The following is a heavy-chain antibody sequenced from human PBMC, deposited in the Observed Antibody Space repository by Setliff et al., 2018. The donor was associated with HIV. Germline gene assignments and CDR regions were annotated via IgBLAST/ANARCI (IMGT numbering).Heavy chain of an antibody. V-gene: IGHV1-69*05. J-gene: IGHJ4*02. CDR3: ARDRWWGSSWPY. CDR1: GGTFSSYA. CDR2: IIPIFGTT. D-gene: IGHD6-13*01. Sequence: SVKVSCKASGGTFSSYAISWVRQAPGQGLEWMGGIIPIFGTTNYAQKFQGRVTITTDESTTTAYMELSSLRSDDTAVYYCARDRWWGSSWPYWGQGTLVTVSS.